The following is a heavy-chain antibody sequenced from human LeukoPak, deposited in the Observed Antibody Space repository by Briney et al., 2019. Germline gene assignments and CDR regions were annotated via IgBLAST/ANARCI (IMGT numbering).Heavy chain of an antibody. D-gene: IGHD4-23*01. CDR3: ATPRGGNGVDYFDY. V-gene: IGHV1-24*01. J-gene: IGHJ4*02. CDR2: FDPEDGET. CDR1: GYTLTELS. Sequence: ASVMVSCKVSGYTLTELSMHWVRQAPGKGLEWMGGFDPEDGETIYAQKFQGRVTMTEDTSTDTAYMELSSLRSEDTAVYYRATPRGGNGVDYFDYWGQGTLVTVSS.